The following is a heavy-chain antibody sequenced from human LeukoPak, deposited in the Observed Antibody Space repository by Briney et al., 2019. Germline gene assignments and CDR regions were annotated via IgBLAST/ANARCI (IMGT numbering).Heavy chain of an antibody. CDR2: MNPKSGNT. V-gene: IGHV1-8*01. Sequence: ASVNVSCKASGSTFTSYDINWVRQANGQGNEWMRWMNPKSGNTGYAQSLQLRVTMTTDTSTSTAYIELRSLRSDDTAVYYCARFVGVPAATLNFDYWGQGTLVTVSS. D-gene: IGHD2-2*01. CDR1: GSTFTSYD. CDR3: ARFVGVPAATLNFDY. J-gene: IGHJ4*02.